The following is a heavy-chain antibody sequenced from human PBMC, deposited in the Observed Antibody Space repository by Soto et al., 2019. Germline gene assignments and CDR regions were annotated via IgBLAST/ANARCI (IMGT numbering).Heavy chain of an antibody. V-gene: IGHV4-4*02. CDR3: ARVSGSYYYGMDV. CDR1: GGSISSSNW. Sequence: QVQLQESGPGLVKPSGTLSLTCAVSGGSISSSNWWSWVRQPPGTGLAWIGEIYHSGSTNYNPSLKSRVTISVDKSKNQFSLRLTSVTAADTAVYYCARVSGSYYYGMDVWGQGTTVTVSS. D-gene: IGHD1-26*01. CDR2: IYHSGST. J-gene: IGHJ6*02.